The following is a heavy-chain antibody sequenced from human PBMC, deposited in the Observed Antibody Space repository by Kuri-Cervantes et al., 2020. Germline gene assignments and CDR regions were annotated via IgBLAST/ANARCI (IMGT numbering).Heavy chain of an antibody. D-gene: IGHD4-17*01. CDR2: IYYSGST. J-gene: IGHJ6*02. Sequence: GSLRLSCTVSGGSISSSSYYWGWIRQPPGKGLEWIGSIYYSGSTYYNPSLKSRVTISVDTSKNQFSLKLSSVTAADTAVYYCARPRLRPYYYGMDVWGQWTTVTVSS. CDR3: ARPRLRPYYYGMDV. CDR1: GGSISSSSYY. V-gene: IGHV4-39*01.